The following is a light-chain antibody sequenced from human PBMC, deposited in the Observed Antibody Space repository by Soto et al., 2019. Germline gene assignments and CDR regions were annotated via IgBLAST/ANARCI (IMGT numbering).Light chain of an antibody. V-gene: IGKV4-1*01. CDR2: WAS. CDR3: QQYSSPYT. J-gene: IGKJ2*01. Sequence: DIVMTQSPDSLAVSLGERATINFKSSQSALYSSNNKNYLAWYQQKPGQPRKLLIYWASTRESGVPERFSGSGSGTDFIHTCGSRHVGGLAVYFCQQYSSPYTFGQGTKLEIK. CDR1: QSALYSSNNKNY.